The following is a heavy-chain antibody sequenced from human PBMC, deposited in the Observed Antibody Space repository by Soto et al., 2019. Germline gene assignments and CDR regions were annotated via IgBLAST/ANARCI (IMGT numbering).Heavy chain of an antibody. CDR3: ARDAAPTLNYPHGMDV. CDR2: TLYRSSKWYN. V-gene: IGHV6-1*01. Sequence: QVQLQQSGPGLVKPSQTLSLTCAISGDSVSTNIAAWSWIRQSPSRGLEWLGRTLYRSSKWYNEYAVSVKRRMTINPDTSKNQFSLQLNSVTPEDTAVYYCARDAAPTLNYPHGMDVWGQGTAVTVSS. CDR1: GDSVSTNIAA. J-gene: IGHJ6*02. D-gene: IGHD1-7*01.